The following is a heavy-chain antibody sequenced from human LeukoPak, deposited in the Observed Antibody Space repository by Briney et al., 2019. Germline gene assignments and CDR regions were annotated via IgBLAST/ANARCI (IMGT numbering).Heavy chain of an antibody. CDR3: TTGIQVVAATKLFDY. D-gene: IGHD2-15*01. V-gene: IGHV3-15*01. CDR1: GFSFRNAW. Sequence: GGSLRLSCAASGFSFRNAWMTWVRQAPGKGLEWVGRIKDKTDGGTTDYAAPVKGRFTVSRDDSKNTLYLQMDSLKTEDTAVYYCTTGIQVVAATKLFDYWGRGTLVTVSS. J-gene: IGHJ4*02. CDR2: IKDKTDGGTT.